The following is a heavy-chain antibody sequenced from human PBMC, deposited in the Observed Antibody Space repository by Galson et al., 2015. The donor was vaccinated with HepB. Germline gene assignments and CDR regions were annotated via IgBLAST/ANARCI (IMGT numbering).Heavy chain of an antibody. D-gene: IGHD3-22*01. CDR2: IYQTGGT. J-gene: IGHJ4*02. CDR3: ARQRDSSGSYYWCDFDY. CDR1: GGSISSSSDF. Sequence: SETLSLTCTVSGGSISSSSDFWGWVRQPPGKGLEWIGSIYQTGGTYYNPSLKSRLTMSVDTSKNQFSLKLSSVTAADTAVYYCARQRDSSGSYYWCDFDYWGQGTLVTISS. V-gene: IGHV4-39*01.